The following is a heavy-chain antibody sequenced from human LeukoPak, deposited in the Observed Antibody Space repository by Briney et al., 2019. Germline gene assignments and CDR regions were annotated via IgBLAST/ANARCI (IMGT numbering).Heavy chain of an antibody. V-gene: IGHV4-59*01. CDR2: IYYSGST. CDR1: GGSISSYY. J-gene: IGHJ4*02. Sequence: SETLSLTCTVSGGSISSYYWSWIRQPPGKGLEWIGYIYYSGSTNYNPSLKSRVTISVDTSKNQFSLKLSSVTAADTAVYYCARWSGRDFDYWGQGTLVTVSS. D-gene: IGHD3-3*01. CDR3: ARWSGRDFDY.